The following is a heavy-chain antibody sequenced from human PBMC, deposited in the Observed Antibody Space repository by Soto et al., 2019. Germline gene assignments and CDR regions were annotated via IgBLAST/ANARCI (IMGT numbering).Heavy chain of an antibody. CDR1: GSTFSSYA. D-gene: IGHD3-9*01. J-gene: IGHJ6*02. Sequence: PGGSLRLSCAASGSTFSSYAISWVRQAPGKGLELVSAISGSCGSTYYSDSVKGRLTISRVNSKNKLYLQMNSLITEDTAVYYFAKGPRYFDWSQVDVWGQGTTVTVSS. CDR3: AKGPRYFDWSQVDV. CDR2: ISGSCGST. V-gene: IGHV3-23*01.